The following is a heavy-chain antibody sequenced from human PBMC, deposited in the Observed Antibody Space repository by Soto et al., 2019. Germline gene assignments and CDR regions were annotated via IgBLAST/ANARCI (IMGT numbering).Heavy chain of an antibody. J-gene: IGHJ4*02. D-gene: IGHD2-21*02. CDR3: ASVGAYCGGDCPTGFNY. Sequence: QVQLQESGPGLVKPSETLSLTCTVSGGSISSYYWSWIRQPPGKGLEWIGYIYYSGSTNYNPSLKSGVTRSVDTSKNQFSRKRSSVTAADTAVYYCASVGAYCGGDCPTGFNYWGQGTLVTVSS. CDR2: IYYSGST. CDR1: GGSISSYY. V-gene: IGHV4-59*01.